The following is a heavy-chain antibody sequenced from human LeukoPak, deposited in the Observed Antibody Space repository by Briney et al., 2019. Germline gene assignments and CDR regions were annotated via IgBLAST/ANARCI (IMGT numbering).Heavy chain of an antibody. V-gene: IGHV4-39*07. CDR3: ARIYYYYYYMDV. J-gene: IGHJ6*03. CDR1: GGSISSSSYY. CDR2: IYYRGST. Sequence: SETLSPTCTVSGGSISSSSYYWGWIRQPPGKGLEWIGSIYYRGSTYYNPSLKSRVTVSVDTSKNQFSLKLSSVTAADTAVYYCARIYYYYYYMDVWGKGTTVTVSS.